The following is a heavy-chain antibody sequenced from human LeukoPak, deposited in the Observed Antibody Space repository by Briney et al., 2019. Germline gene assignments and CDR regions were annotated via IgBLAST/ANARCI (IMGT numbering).Heavy chain of an antibody. V-gene: IGHV3-23*01. CDR3: AKFSAGSCYASGAFDY. J-gene: IGHJ4*02. CDR1: GFTFSTYA. Sequence: PGGSLRLSCAASGFTFSTYAMSWVRQAPGKGLEWVSGISGSGDATWYADSVKGRFTISRDNSKNTVNLQMNSLRPEDTAVYYCAKFSAGSCYASGAFDYWGQGTLVTVSS. CDR2: ISGSGDAT. D-gene: IGHD2-15*01.